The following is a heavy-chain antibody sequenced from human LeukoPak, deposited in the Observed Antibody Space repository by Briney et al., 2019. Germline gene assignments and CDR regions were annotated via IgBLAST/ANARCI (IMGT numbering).Heavy chain of an antibody. CDR3: ARNFAPYYYYYMDV. CDR1: GFTFSSYE. V-gene: IGHV3-48*01. Sequence: GGSLRLSCAASGFTFSSYEMNWVRQAPGKGLEWVSYISSSSSTIYYADSVKGRFTISRDNAKNSLYLQMNSLRAEDTAVFYCARNFAPYYYYYMDVWGKGTTVTVSS. J-gene: IGHJ6*03. CDR2: ISSSSSTI. D-gene: IGHD3-9*01.